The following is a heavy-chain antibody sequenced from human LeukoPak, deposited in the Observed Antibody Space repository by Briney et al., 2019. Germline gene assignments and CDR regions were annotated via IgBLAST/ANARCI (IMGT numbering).Heavy chain of an antibody. D-gene: IGHD2-15*01. CDR3: ARLPGRYCSGGSCYPK. Sequence: PSETLSLTCTVSGGSISSYYWSWIRQPPGKGLEWIGSIYYSGITYYNPSLKSRVTMSVDTSKNQFSLNLDSVTAADTAVYYCARLPGRYCSGGSCYPKRGQGTLVTVSS. CDR1: GGSISSYY. CDR2: IYYSGIT. J-gene: IGHJ4*02. V-gene: IGHV4-59*04.